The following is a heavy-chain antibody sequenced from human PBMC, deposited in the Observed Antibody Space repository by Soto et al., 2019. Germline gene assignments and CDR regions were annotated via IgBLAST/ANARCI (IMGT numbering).Heavy chain of an antibody. Sequence: QVQLVESGGGVVQPGRSLRLSCAASGFSFSVYGMHWVRQAPGKGLEWVAVIWYDGSNTFYGDAVKGRFTISRDNAKNTLYLQMDSLRCEDTAVYYSVREGAFGVQEIRGRWFDPWGQGTLVTVSS. V-gene: IGHV3-33*01. J-gene: IGHJ5*02. D-gene: IGHD3-16*01. CDR1: GFSFSVYG. CDR2: IWYDGSNT. CDR3: VREGAFGVQEIRGRWFDP.